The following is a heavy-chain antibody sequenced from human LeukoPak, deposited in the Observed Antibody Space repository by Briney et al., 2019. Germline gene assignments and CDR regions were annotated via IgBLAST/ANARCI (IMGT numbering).Heavy chain of an antibody. V-gene: IGHV3-7*01. CDR2: IKKDGIEK. D-gene: IGHD2-2*01. CDR1: GFTLSSDW. J-gene: IGHJ4*02. CDR3: ARGRYSSRSGGYYFDI. Sequence: QSGGSLRLSRVVSGFTLSSDWMSWVRQAPGKGLEWVANIKKDGIEKYHVESVKGRFTISRDNAKNSLSLQMNSLRAEDTAVYYCARGRYSSRSGGYYFDIWGQGTLVTVSS.